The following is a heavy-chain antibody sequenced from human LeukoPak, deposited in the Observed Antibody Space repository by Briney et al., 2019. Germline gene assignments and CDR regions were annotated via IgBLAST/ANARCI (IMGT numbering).Heavy chain of an antibody. V-gene: IGHV4-4*07. Sequence: PSETLSLTCTVSGGSINSYYCSWIRQPAGKGLEWIGRISNSGSTNYNPSLKSRVTMSVDTSKNQFSLKLNSVTAADTAMYYCAREYGDFDHWGQGTLVTVSS. D-gene: IGHD4-17*01. CDR2: ISNSGST. J-gene: IGHJ4*02. CDR3: AREYGDFDH. CDR1: GGSINSYY.